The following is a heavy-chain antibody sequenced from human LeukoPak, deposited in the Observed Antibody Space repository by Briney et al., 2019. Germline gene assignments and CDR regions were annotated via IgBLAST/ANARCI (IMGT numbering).Heavy chain of an antibody. CDR2: IYWDDDK. CDR3: ARTYGDLGDFDY. D-gene: IGHD4-17*01. CDR1: GFSLSTSGVG. Sequence: SGPTLVKPTQTLTLTCTFSGFSLSTSGVGVGWIRQPPGKALEWLAIIYWDDDKRYSPSLKTRLTISKDTSKNQVVLTMTNMDPVDTATYYCARTYGDLGDFDYWGQGTLVTVSS. V-gene: IGHV2-5*02. J-gene: IGHJ4*02.